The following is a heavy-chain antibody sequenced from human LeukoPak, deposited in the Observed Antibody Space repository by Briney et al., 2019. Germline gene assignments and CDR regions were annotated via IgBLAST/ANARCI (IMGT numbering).Heavy chain of an antibody. CDR1: GYTFSGYY. Sequence: ASVKVSCKACGYTFSGYYIHWVRQAPGQGLELMGWIYPNTGGTYYAQKFQGRVTMTRDTSISTDYMELSRLRSDDTAVYYCARKGADYGDYDYWGQGTLVTVSS. CDR2: IYPNTGGT. J-gene: IGHJ4*02. D-gene: IGHD4-17*01. CDR3: ARKGADYGDYDY. V-gene: IGHV1-2*02.